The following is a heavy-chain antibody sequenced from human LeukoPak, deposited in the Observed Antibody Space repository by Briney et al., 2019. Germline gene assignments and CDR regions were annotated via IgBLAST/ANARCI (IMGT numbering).Heavy chain of an antibody. CDR1: LGSISSYY. CDR2: IYYSGST. D-gene: IGHD2-2*01. V-gene: IGHV4-59*01. CDR3: ARGGSTSWEIDY. J-gene: IGHJ4*02. Sequence: SETLSLTCTVSLGSISSYYWSWIRQPPGKGLEWIGYIYYSGSTDYNPSLKSRVTISVDTSKNQFSLKLSSVTAADTAVYYCARGGSTSWEIDYWGQGTLVTVSS.